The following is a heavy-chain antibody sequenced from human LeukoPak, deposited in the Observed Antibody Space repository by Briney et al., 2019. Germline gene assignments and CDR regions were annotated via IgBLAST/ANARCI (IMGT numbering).Heavy chain of an antibody. J-gene: IGHJ4*02. CDR2: IIPILGIA. CDR3: ARDHTMTYYYDSSGYPHFDY. CDR1: GGTFSSYA. V-gene: IGHV1-69*04. Sequence: SVKVSCTASGGTFSSYAISWVRPAPGQGLAWMGRIIPILGIANYAQKFQGRVTITADKSTSTAYMELSSLRSEDTAVYYCARDHTMTYYYDSSGYPHFDYWGQGTLVTVSS. D-gene: IGHD3-22*01.